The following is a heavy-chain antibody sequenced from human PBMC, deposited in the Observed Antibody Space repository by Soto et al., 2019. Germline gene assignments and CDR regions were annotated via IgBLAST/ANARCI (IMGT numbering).Heavy chain of an antibody. Sequence: SETHSLTSAVSGGTIGSSNWWSWVRQPPGKGLEWIGEIYHSGSTNYNPSLKSRVTISVDKSKNQFSLKLSSVTAADTAVYYCARVSGSYYYGMDVWGQGTTVTVSS. J-gene: IGHJ6*02. CDR3: ARVSGSYYYGMDV. V-gene: IGHV4-4*02. D-gene: IGHD1-26*01. CDR1: GGTIGSSNW. CDR2: IYHSGST.